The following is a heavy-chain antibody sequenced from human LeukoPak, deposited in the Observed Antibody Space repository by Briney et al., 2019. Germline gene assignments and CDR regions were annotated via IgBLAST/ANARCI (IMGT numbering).Heavy chain of an antibody. V-gene: IGHV1-46*01. D-gene: IGHD6-19*01. CDR1: GYTLTNYY. CDR3: ARVGVAGPFDY. Sequence: ASVKVSCKASGYTLTNYYIQWVRQAPGQGLEWMGIINPSGGSTSYAQNFQGRVTMTRDASTSTVSMELSSPRSDDTAVYYCARVGVAGPFDYWGQGTLVTVSS. J-gene: IGHJ4*02. CDR2: INPSGGST.